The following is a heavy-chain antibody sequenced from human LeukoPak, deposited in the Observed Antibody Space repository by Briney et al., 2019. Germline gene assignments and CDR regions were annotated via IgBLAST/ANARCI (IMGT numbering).Heavy chain of an antibody. Sequence: GGSLRLSCAASGVTFSDYYMSWIRQAPGKGLEWVSYISSSGSTIYYADSVKGRFTISRDNAKKSPYLQMNSLRAEDTAVYYCASPVGYSSGPNWGQGTLVTVSS. CDR3: ASPVGYSSGPN. CDR1: GVTFSDYY. D-gene: IGHD6-19*01. J-gene: IGHJ4*02. CDR2: ISSSGSTI. V-gene: IGHV3-11*01.